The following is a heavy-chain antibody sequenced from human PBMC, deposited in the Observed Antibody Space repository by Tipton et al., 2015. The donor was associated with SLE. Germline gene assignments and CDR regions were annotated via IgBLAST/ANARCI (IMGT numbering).Heavy chain of an antibody. J-gene: IGHJ4*02. V-gene: IGHV1-18*01. CDR1: AYTFTNYG. D-gene: IGHD3-16*02. Sequence: QLVQSGAEVKKPGASVKVSCKASAYTFTNYGISWVRQAPGQGLEWMGWISAYNGNTNYAQKLLGRVTMTTDTSTSTAYMELRSLRSDDTAVYYCARADPGQNYDYVWGSYRTPSYFDYWGQGTLVTVSS. CDR2: ISAYNGNT. CDR3: ARADPGQNYDYVWGSYRTPSYFDY.